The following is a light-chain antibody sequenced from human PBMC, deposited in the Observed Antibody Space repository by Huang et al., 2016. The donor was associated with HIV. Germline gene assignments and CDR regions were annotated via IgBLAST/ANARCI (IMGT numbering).Light chain of an antibody. CDR3: QQYYNWPPYT. CDR2: GAS. J-gene: IGKJ2*01. CDR1: QSVSRN. Sequence: EVVMTQSPDTLSVSPGERATLSCRASQSVSRNLAWYQQKPGQTPRLLIYGASTRATGIPARFSGSGSGTEFTLTISSLQSEDFAVYYCQQYYNWPPYTFGQGTKLEIK. V-gene: IGKV3-15*01.